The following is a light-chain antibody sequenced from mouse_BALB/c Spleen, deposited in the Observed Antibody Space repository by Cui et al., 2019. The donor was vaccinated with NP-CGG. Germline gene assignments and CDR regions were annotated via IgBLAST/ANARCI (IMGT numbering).Light chain of an antibody. CDR2: GTN. CDR3: ALWYSNHWV. V-gene: IGLV1*01. CDR1: TGAVTTSNY. J-gene: IGLJ1*01. Sequence: QAVVTQESALTTSPGETVTLTCRSSTGAVTTSNYANWVQEKSDHLFTGLIGGTNNRVPGVPARFSGSLIGDKAALTITGAQTEDEAIYFCALWYSNHWVFGRGTKLTVL.